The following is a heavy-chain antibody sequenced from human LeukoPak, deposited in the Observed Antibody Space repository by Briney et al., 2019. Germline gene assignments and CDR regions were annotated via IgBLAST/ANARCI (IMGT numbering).Heavy chain of an antibody. V-gene: IGHV4-34*01. Sequence: PSETLSLTCAVYGGSFSGYYWSWIRQPPGKGLEWIGEINHSGSTYYNPSLKSRVTISVDTSKNQFSLKLSSVAAADTAVYYCARTEAVAVFDYWGQGTLVTVSS. D-gene: IGHD6-19*01. CDR1: GGSFSGYY. CDR2: INHSGST. J-gene: IGHJ4*02. CDR3: ARTEAVAVFDY.